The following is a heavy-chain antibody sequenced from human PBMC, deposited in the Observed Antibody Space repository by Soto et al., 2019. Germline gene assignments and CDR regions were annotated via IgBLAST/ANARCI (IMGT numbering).Heavy chain of an antibody. CDR2: VNTYNGNP. CDR3: ARDSQYSTSWQRFDS. J-gene: IGHJ4*02. V-gene: IGHV1-18*01. Sequence: QVQLVQSGGELKKPGASVKVSCKASGYTFTNYAFSWVRQAPGRGLEWMGWVNTYNGNPNYAQIFQGRVTMTTDTSTGTAYMELRSLKSDDSAIYYCARDSQYSTSWQRFDSWGQGTLVTVSS. CDR1: GYTFTNYA. D-gene: IGHD6-13*01.